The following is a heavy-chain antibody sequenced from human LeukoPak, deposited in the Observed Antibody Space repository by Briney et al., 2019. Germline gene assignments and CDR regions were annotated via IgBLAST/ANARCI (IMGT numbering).Heavy chain of an antibody. CDR3: ARPREVGEDAFDI. Sequence: ASVKASCKASGGTFSSYGISWVRQAPGQGLEWMGWISAYNGNTNYAQKLQGRVTMTTDTSTSTAYMELRSLRSDDTAVYYCARPREVGEDAFDIWGQGTMVTVSS. J-gene: IGHJ3*02. CDR2: ISAYNGNT. CDR1: GGTFSSYG. D-gene: IGHD3-16*01. V-gene: IGHV1-18*01.